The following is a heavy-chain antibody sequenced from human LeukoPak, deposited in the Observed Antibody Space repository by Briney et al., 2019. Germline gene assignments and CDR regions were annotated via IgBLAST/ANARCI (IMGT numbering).Heavy chain of an antibody. Sequence: ASVKVSCKASGYTFTGFYMHWVREAPGQGLEWMGWINPHSADTGYAQKFLGRVTMTRDMSISTIYMELTRLRSDDTALYYCARWDGYSSSPDYWGQGTLVTVSS. CDR2: INPHSADT. D-gene: IGHD6-13*01. V-gene: IGHV1-2*02. CDR3: ARWDGYSSSPDY. CDR1: GYTFTGFY. J-gene: IGHJ4*02.